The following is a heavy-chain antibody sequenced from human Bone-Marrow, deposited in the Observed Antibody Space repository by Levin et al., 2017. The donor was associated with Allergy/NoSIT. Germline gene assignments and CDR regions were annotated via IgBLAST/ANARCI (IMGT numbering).Heavy chain of an antibody. D-gene: IGHD3-16*01. V-gene: IGHV1-8*02. J-gene: IGHJ4*02. CDR1: GYTFTDYY. Sequence: ASVKVSCKTSGYTFTDYYMHWVRQATGQGLEWMGWMNPNSGDTGYAQKFQGRVTMTRNAAISTAYMELSNLRSDDTAMYYCARVWGSVDYWGQGTLVTVSS. CDR2: MNPNSGDT. CDR3: ARVWGSVDY.